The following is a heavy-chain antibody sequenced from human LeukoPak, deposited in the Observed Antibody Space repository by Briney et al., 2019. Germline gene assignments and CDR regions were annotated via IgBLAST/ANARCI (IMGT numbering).Heavy chain of an antibody. Sequence: SDTLSLTCAVYGGSFSGYYWSWIRQPPGKGLEWIGEINHSGSTNYNPSLKSRVTISVDTSKNQFSLKLSSVTAADTAVYYCASLRRRSSGYKKDYYYMDVWGKGTTVTVSS. J-gene: IGHJ6*03. CDR3: ASLRRRSSGYKKDYYYMDV. D-gene: IGHD3-22*01. CDR1: GGSFSGYY. CDR2: INHSGST. V-gene: IGHV4-34*01.